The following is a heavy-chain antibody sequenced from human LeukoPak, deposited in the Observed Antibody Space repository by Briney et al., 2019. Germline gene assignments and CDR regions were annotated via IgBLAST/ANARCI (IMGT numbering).Heavy chain of an antibody. J-gene: IGHJ5*02. D-gene: IGHD6-13*01. CDR1: GGSFSGYY. CDR3: ARGKSIAAEHNWFDP. V-gene: IGHV4-34*01. Sequence: SETLSLTCAVYGGSFSGYYWSWIRQPPGKGLEWIGEINHSGSTNYNPSLKSRVTISVDTSKNQFSLKLSSVTAADTAVYYCARGKSIAAEHNWFDPWGQGTLVTVSS. CDR2: INHSGST.